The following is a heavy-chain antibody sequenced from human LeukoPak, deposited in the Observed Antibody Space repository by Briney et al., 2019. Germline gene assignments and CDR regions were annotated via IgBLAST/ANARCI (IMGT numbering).Heavy chain of an antibody. Sequence: GGSLRLSCAASGFTFSSYGMHWVRQAPGKGLEWVAVIWYDGSNKYYADSVKGRFTISRDNSKNTLYLQMNSLRAEDTAVYYCAREGYSDYDSLYDYVWGSYRPPGDYYYGMDVWGQGTTVTVSS. CDR2: IWYDGSNK. J-gene: IGHJ6*02. D-gene: IGHD3-16*02. CDR1: GFTFSSYG. V-gene: IGHV3-33*01. CDR3: AREGYSDYDSLYDYVWGSYRPPGDYYYGMDV.